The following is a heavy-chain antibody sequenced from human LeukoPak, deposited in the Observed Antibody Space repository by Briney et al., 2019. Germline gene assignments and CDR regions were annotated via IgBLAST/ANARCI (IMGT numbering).Heavy chain of an antibody. J-gene: IGHJ4*02. D-gene: IGHD1-7*01. Sequence: PSETLSLTCTVSGGSISSGSYYWSWIRQPAGKGLEWIGRIYTSGSTNYNPSLKSRVTISVDTSKNQFSLKLSSVTAADTAVYYCAGGAWNYYYYWGQGTLVTVSS. CDR1: GGSISSGSYY. CDR3: AGGAWNYYYY. V-gene: IGHV4-61*02. CDR2: IYTSGST.